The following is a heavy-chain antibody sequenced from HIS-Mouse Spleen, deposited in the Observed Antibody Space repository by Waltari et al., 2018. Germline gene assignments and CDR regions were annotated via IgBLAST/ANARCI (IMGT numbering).Heavy chain of an antibody. CDR2: IYHSGST. CDR3: ARITYYYDSSGPLNWFDP. D-gene: IGHD3-22*01. CDR1: GYSISSGYH. V-gene: IGHV4-38-2*02. Sequence: QVQLQESGPGLVKPSETLSLTCTVSGYSISSGYHWGWIRHPPGEGLEWIGSIYHSGSTYYNPSLKSRVTISVDTSKNQFSLKLSSVTAADTAVYYCARITYYYDSSGPLNWFDPWGQGTLVTVSS. J-gene: IGHJ5*02.